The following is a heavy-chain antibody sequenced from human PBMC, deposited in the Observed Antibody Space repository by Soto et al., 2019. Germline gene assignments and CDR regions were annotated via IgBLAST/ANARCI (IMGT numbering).Heavy chain of an antibody. CDR3: ARDPYYYDTSGYSY. D-gene: IGHD3-22*01. CDR1: GLTFSSFS. V-gene: IGHV3-21*01. Sequence: EVQLVESGGGLVKPGGSLRLSCAASGLTFSSFSIHWVRQAPGKGLEWVSSISPSSSYIYYADSVRGRFTISRDNAKNSLYLQMNSLRAEDTAVYYCARDPYYYDTSGYSYWGQGTLVTVSS. CDR2: ISPSSSYI. J-gene: IGHJ4*02.